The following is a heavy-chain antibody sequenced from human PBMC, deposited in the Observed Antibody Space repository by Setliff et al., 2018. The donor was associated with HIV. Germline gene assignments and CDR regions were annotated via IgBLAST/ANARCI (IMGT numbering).Heavy chain of an antibody. J-gene: IGHJ4*02. V-gene: IGHV4-61*09. CDR2: IYTSGST. D-gene: IGHD3-9*01. CDR3: ARGSGTFYDVLTFGP. CDR1: GGSITNGGYY. Sequence: PSETLSLTCTVSGGSITNGGYYWSWIRQPAGKGLEWIGHIYTSGSTNFNPSLKSRVTTSMDMSKNQFSLKLTSLTAADTAVYYCARGSGTFYDVLTFGPWGQGTLVTVSS.